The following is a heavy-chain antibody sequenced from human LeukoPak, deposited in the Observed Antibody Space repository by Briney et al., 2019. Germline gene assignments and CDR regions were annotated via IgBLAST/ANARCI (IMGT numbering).Heavy chain of an antibody. J-gene: IGHJ5*02. V-gene: IGHV4-59*01. D-gene: IGHD3-22*01. Sequence: PSETLSLTCTVSGGSISSYYWSWIRQPPGKGLEWIGYIYYSGSTNYNPSLKSRVTISVDTSKNQFSLKLSSVTAADTAVYYCARRDITMIVDWFDPWGQGTLVTVSS. CDR2: IYYSGST. CDR3: ARRDITMIVDWFDP. CDR1: GGSISSYY.